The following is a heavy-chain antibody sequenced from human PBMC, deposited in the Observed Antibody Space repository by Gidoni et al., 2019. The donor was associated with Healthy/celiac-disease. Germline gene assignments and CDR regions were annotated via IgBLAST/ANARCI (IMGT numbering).Heavy chain of an antibody. CDR1: GFTFSRYA. CDR2: ISGGGGRT. J-gene: IGHJ4*01. D-gene: IGHD1-26*01. Sequence: EVQRLEPGGGLVQPGGSLRPPCAASGFTFSRYAMSWGRQDPGKGLEWVSAISGGGGRTYYADSLKGRFTISSDNSQLTLYLQLNRLRAEDTAVYYCAKAQWELPLYYFDYLGHGTLVTVSS. CDR3: AKAQWELPLYYFDY. V-gene: IGHV3-23*01.